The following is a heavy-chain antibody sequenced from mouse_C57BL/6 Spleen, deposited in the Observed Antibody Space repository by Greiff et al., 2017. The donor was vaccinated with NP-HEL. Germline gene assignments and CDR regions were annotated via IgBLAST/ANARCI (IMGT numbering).Heavy chain of an antibody. Sequence: QVQLQQSGAELVKPGASVKISCKASGYAFSSYWMNWVKQRPGKGLEWIGQIYPGDGDTNYNGKFKGKATLTADKSSSTAYMQLSSLTSEDSAVYFCARELYYDYDGVAWFAYWGQGTLVTVSA. V-gene: IGHV1-80*01. D-gene: IGHD2-4*01. J-gene: IGHJ3*01. CDR3: ARELYYDYDGVAWFAY. CDR1: GYAFSSYW. CDR2: IYPGDGDT.